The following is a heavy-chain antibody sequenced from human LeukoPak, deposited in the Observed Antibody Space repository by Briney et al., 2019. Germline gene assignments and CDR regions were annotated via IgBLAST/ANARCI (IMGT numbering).Heavy chain of an antibody. J-gene: IGHJ5*02. CDR2: IYYSGST. Sequence: SETLSLTCTVSGGSISSYYWSWIRQPPGKGLEWIGYIYYSGSTNYNPSLKSRATISVDMSKTQFSLKLTSVTAADTAVYYCARGSCSGGSCSGWFDPWGQGTLVTVSS. CDR1: GGSISSYY. CDR3: ARGSCSGGSCSGWFDP. V-gene: IGHV4-59*01. D-gene: IGHD2-15*01.